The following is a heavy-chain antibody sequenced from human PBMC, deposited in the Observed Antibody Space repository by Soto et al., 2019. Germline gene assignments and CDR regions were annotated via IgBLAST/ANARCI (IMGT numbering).Heavy chain of an antibody. Sequence: ASVKVSCQASGYTFTDYDMHWVRQAPVQGLEWMGWINPNSGATSYAQRFQGRVTMTRETSISTAYMELSRLTSDDTAVYYCAREGGDIVQMVYALPWYWGQGTLVTVSS. D-gene: IGHD2-8*01. J-gene: IGHJ4*02. CDR1: GYTFTDYD. V-gene: IGHV1-2*02. CDR3: AREGGDIVQMVYALPWY. CDR2: INPNSGAT.